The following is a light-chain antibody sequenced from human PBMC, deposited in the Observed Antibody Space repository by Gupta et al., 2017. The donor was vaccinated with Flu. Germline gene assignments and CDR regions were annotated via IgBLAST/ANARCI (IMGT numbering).Light chain of an antibody. CDR2: EAT. V-gene: IGLV2-8*01. CDR1: SSEIGAYNF. Sequence: QSAMTQAPSASGSPEQPVTISCTGTSSEIGAYNFVSWHQQYPGKPPKLILYEATKRPSGVPDRFSASKSGTTASLTASVLQAEDEADDYCTSHTRNDNFVFGTGTGLTVL. J-gene: IGLJ1*01. CDR3: TSHTRNDNFV.